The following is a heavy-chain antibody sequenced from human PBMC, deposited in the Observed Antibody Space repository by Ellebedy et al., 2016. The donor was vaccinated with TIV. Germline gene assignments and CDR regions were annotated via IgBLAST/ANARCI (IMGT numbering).Heavy chain of an antibody. CDR3: ARDLRAGEGWYFDY. Sequence: PGGSLRLSCAASGFRFNYYAMGWVRRAPGKGLEWVSAIGGSGSATYYADSVTGRFTISRDNSRNTLYLQMNGLTVEDTAVYYCARDLRAGEGWYFDYWGQGTLVTVSS. J-gene: IGHJ4*02. CDR1: GFRFNYYA. CDR2: IGGSGSAT. D-gene: IGHD7-27*01. V-gene: IGHV3-23*01.